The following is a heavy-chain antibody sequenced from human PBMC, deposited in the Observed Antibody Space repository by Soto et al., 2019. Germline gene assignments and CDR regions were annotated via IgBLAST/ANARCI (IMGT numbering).Heavy chain of an antibody. Sequence: QVQLVESGGGVVQPGRSLRLSCAASGFTFSSYAMHWVRQAPGKGLEWVAVISYDGSNKYYADSVKGRFTISRDNSKNTLYLQMNSLRAEDTAVYYCGRDLYSSGWYYWFDPWGQGTLVTVSS. CDR3: GRDLYSSGWYYWFDP. CDR2: ISYDGSNK. D-gene: IGHD6-19*01. CDR1: GFTFSSYA. J-gene: IGHJ5*02. V-gene: IGHV3-30-3*01.